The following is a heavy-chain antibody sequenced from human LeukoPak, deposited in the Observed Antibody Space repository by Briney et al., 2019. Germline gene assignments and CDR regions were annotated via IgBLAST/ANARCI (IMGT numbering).Heavy chain of an antibody. Sequence: GASVKVSCKASGYTFMNYGISWVRQAPGQGLEWMGWISGYNGNTHYAQKLQGRVTMTTETSTSTAYMELRSLRSDDTAVYYCAREGLRSIAARRGTRDYMDVWGKGTTVIVSS. D-gene: IGHD6-6*01. CDR3: AREGLRSIAARRGTRDYMDV. CDR2: ISGYNGNT. J-gene: IGHJ6*03. CDR1: GYTFMNYG. V-gene: IGHV1-18*01.